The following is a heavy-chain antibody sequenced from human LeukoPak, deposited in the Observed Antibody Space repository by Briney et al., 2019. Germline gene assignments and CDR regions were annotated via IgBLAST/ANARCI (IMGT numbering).Heavy chain of an antibody. V-gene: IGHV1-2*02. CDR1: GYTFTGYY. Sequence: ASVKVPCKASGYTFTGYYMHWVRQAPGQGLEWMGWINPNSGGTNYAQKFQGRVTMTRDTSISTAYMELSRLRSDDTAVYYCARVATVTDDLAFDIWGQGTMVTVSS. CDR3: ARVATVTDDLAFDI. J-gene: IGHJ3*02. D-gene: IGHD4-17*01. CDR2: INPNSGGT.